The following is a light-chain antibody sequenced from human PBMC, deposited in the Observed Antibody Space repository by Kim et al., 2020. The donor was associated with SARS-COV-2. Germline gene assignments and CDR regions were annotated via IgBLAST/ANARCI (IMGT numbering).Light chain of an antibody. V-gene: IGKV4-1*01. CDR3: QQYYSTPPS. CDR1: QTVLYNSNNKNY. CDR2: WAS. J-gene: IGKJ2*03. Sequence: DIVMTQSPDSLAVSLGERATLNCKSSQTVLYNSNNKNYLAWYQQKPGQAPKLLIYWASIRESGVSDRFSGSGSETDLTLTISSLQAEDVAVYYSQQYYSTPPSFRQGTKLEL.